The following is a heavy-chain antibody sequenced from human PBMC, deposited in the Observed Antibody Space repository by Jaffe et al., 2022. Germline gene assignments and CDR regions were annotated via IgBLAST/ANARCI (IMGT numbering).Heavy chain of an antibody. CDR2: ISGSGGST. V-gene: IGHV3-23*01. Sequence: EVQLLESGGGLVQPGGSLRLSCAASGFTFSSYAMSWVRQAPGKGLEWVSAISGSGGSTYYADSVKGRFTISRDNSKNTLYLQMNSLRAEDTAVYYCAKSYGDDDHYYYYYYMDVWGKGTTVTVSS. CDR3: AKSYGDDDHYYYYYYMDV. J-gene: IGHJ6*03. CDR1: GFTFSSYA. D-gene: IGHD4-17*01.